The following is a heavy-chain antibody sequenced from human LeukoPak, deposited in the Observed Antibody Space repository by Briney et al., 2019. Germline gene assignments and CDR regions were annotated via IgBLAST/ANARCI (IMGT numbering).Heavy chain of an antibody. CDR3: TRGRYWSGYSGYYYYYYMDV. CDR2: IRSKANSYAT. Sequence: GGSLRLSCAASGFTFSGSAMHWVRQASGKGLEWVGRIRSKANSYATAYAASVKGRFTISRDDSKNTAYLQMNSLKTEDTAVYYCTRGRYWSGYSGYYYYYYMDVWGKGTTVTVSS. D-gene: IGHD3-3*01. V-gene: IGHV3-73*01. J-gene: IGHJ6*03. CDR1: GFTFSGSA.